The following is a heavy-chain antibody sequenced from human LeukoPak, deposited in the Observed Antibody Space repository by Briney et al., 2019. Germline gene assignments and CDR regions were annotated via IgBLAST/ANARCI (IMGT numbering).Heavy chain of an antibody. Sequence: PGGSLRLSCAASGFTFSSYAMSWVRQPPGKGLEWIGEINHSGSTNYNPSLKSRVTISVDTSKNQFSLKLSSVTAADTAVYYCAQGYYYYGMDVWGQGTTVTVSS. CDR1: GFTFSSYA. CDR2: INHSGST. J-gene: IGHJ6*02. CDR3: AQGYYYYGMDV. V-gene: IGHV4-34*08.